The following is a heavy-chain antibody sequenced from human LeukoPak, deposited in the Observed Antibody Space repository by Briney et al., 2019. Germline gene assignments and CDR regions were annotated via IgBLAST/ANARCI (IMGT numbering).Heavy chain of an antibody. CDR3: ARGKRYDIRRWFDP. Sequence: SETLSLTCTVSGGSISSSSYYWGWIRQPPGKGLEWIGSIYYSGSTYYNPSLKSRVTISVDTSKNQFSLKLSSVTAADTAVYYCARGKRYDIRRWFDPWGQGTLVTVS. J-gene: IGHJ5*02. CDR1: GGSISSSSYY. V-gene: IGHV4-39*01. CDR2: IYYSGST. D-gene: IGHD3-9*01.